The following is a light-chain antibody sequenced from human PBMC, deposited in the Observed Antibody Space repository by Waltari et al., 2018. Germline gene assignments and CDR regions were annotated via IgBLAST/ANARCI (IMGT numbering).Light chain of an antibody. CDR1: QGIINY. J-gene: IGKJ1*01. CDR2: AAS. Sequence: IQLTQSPSSLSASVGDRVTTTCRASQGIINYLAWSQQKPGKAPKLLISAASTLQSWVPSRFSGGGSGTDFTLTISSLQPEDFATYYCQQLNSYQWTFGQGTKVEIK. CDR3: QQLNSYQWT. V-gene: IGKV1-9*01.